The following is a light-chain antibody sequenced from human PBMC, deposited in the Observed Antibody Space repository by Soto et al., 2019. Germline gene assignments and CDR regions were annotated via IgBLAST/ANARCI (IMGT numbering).Light chain of an antibody. J-gene: IGLJ1*01. CDR3: CSYAGSSPYV. Sequence: QSVLTQPASVSGSPGQSITISCTGTSSDVGNYNLVSWYQQHPGKAPKLMIYEGSKRPSGVSNRFSGSKSGNTASLTISILQAEDEADYYCCSYAGSSPYVFGSGPKV. V-gene: IGLV2-23*01. CDR1: SSDVGNYNL. CDR2: EGS.